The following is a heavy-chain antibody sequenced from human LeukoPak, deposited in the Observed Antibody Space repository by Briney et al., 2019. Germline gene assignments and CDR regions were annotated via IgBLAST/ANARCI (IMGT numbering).Heavy chain of an antibody. Sequence: KSSETLSLTCAVYGGSFSGYYWSRIRQPPGKGLEWIGEINHSGSTNYNPSLKSRVTISVDTSKNQFSLKLSSVTAADTAVYYCARGRKYTSGYRVTELGSGYSDYWGQGTLVTVSS. J-gene: IGHJ4*02. CDR3: ARGRKYTSGYRVTELGSGYSDY. V-gene: IGHV4-34*01. CDR2: INHSGST. D-gene: IGHD5-18*01. CDR1: GGSFSGYY.